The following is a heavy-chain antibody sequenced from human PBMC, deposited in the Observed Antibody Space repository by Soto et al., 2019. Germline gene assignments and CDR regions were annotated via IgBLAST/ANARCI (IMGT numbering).Heavy chain of an antibody. J-gene: IGHJ4*02. D-gene: IGHD2-2*01. CDR1: GFTFSGYA. CDR3: AKDQVVVVPTAMGN. Sequence: EVQLLESGGGLVQPGGSLRLSCAASGFTFSGYALSWVRQAPGKGLEWVSAISGSGGSTYYADSVKGRFTISRDNSKNTLYLQMNSLRAEDTAVYYCAKDQVVVVPTAMGNWGQGTLVTVSS. V-gene: IGHV3-23*01. CDR2: ISGSGGST.